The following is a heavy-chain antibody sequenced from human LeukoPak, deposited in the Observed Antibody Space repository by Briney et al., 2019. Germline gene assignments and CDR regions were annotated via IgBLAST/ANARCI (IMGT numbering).Heavy chain of an antibody. Sequence: SETLSLTCTVSGGSISSGSYYWSWIRQPAGKGLEWIGRIYTSGSTNYNPSLKSRVTISVDTSRNQFSLKLSSVTAADTAVYYCARESETTGESSFDYWGQGTLVTVSS. J-gene: IGHJ4*02. CDR2: IYTSGST. CDR3: ARESETTGESSFDY. V-gene: IGHV4-61*02. D-gene: IGHD7-27*01. CDR1: GGSISSGSYY.